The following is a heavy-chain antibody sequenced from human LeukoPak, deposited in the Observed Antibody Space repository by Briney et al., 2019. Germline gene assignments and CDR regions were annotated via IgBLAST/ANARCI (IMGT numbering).Heavy chain of an antibody. CDR2: IKQDGSEK. D-gene: IGHD2-15*01. V-gene: IGHV3-7*03. CDR1: GFTFSSYW. J-gene: IGHJ6*02. CDR3: ARGPQGYCSGGSCYHYYYYGMDV. Sequence: GGSLRLSCAASGFTFSSYWMSWVRQAPGKGLEWVANIKQDGSEKYYVDSVKGRFTISRDNAKNSLYLQMNSLRAEDTAVYYCARGPQGYCSGGSCYHYYYYGMDVWGQGTTVTVSS.